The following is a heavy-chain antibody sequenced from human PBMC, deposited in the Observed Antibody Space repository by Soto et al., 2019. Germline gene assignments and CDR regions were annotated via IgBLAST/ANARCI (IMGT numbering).Heavy chain of an antibody. CDR3: ARDPYCSGGMCDFT. CDR1: GASISSYY. CDR2: IHYSGSTS. Sequence: PSETLSLTCTVSGASISSYYWSWIRQPPGKGLEWIGYIHYSGSTSSYNPSLKGRVAISVDTSRKQFSLKLSSVTAADTAVYYCARDPYCSGGMCDFTRGQGTLVTVPS. D-gene: IGHD2-15*01. V-gene: IGHV4-59*01. J-gene: IGHJ4*02.